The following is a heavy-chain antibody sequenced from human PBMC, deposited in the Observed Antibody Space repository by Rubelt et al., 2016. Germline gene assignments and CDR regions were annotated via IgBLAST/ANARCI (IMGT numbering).Heavy chain of an antibody. J-gene: IGHJ4*02. CDR1: GFTFSSYG. CDR2: IYSGGST. Sequence: VQLVESGGGLVKPGGSLRLSCAASGFTFSSYGMHWVRQAPGKGLEWVSVIYSGGSTYYADSVKGRFTISRDNSKNTLYLQLNSLRAEDTAVYYCSHTLDNWGQGTLVTVSS. V-gene: IGHV3-NL1*01. D-gene: IGHD2-2*02. CDR3: SHTLDN.